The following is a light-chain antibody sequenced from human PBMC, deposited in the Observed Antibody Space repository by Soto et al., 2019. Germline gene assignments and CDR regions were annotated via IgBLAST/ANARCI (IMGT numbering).Light chain of an antibody. Sequence: EVVLTQSPDTLSLPPGERATLSCRAGQSISSYLAWYQQKPGQAPRLLIYDASSRATGIPARFSGSGSGTDFTLTISSIGPEDCGECVYQRPLPFYERCTFAQGTKVDIK. J-gene: IGKJ1*01. CDR2: DAS. CDR3: QRPLPFYERCT. CDR1: QSISSY. V-gene: IGKV3-11*01.